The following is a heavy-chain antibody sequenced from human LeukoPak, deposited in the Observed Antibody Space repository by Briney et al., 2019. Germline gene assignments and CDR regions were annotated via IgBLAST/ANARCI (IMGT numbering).Heavy chain of an antibody. V-gene: IGHV3-23*01. Sequence: PGGSLRLSCTASGSTFNNYAMSWVRQAPGRGLEWVSAIGDDGCDTKYAASVKGRFTISRDNAKNTLYLQMNSLRVEDSAIYYCGKDWKLDYWGLGTLVTVSS. CDR2: IGDDGCDT. CDR1: GSTFNNYA. J-gene: IGHJ4*02. D-gene: IGHD1-1*01. CDR3: GKDWKLDY.